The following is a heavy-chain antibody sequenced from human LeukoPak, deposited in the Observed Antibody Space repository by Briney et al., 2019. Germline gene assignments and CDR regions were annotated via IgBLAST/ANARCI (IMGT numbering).Heavy chain of an antibody. Sequence: SETLSLTCTVSGDSINSGGYYWTWIRQHPGRGLEWIGYIYYSGSTYYNPSLRSRVTLSLDTSENQFSLNLNSVTAADTAVYYCASQANFYDSSGYFRPWGQGTLVTVSS. CDR3: ASQANFYDSSGYFRP. CDR2: IYYSGST. CDR1: GDSINSGGYY. J-gene: IGHJ1*01. D-gene: IGHD3-22*01. V-gene: IGHV4-31*03.